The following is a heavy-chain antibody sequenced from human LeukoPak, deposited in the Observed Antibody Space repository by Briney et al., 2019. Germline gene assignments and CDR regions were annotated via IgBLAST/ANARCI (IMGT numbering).Heavy chain of an antibody. J-gene: IGHJ4*02. CDR2: INPNSGGT. CDR1: GYTFTGYY. Sequence: ASVKVSCKASGYTFTGYYMHWVRQAPGQGLEWMGWINPNSGGTNYAQKFQGRVTMTRDTSISTAYMELSRLRSDGTAVYYCARVGYSYGNFFDYWGQGTLVTVSS. CDR3: ARVGYSYGNFFDY. D-gene: IGHD5-18*01. V-gene: IGHV1-2*02.